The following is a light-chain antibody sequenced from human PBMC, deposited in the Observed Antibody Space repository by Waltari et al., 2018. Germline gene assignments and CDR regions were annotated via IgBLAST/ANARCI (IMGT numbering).Light chain of an antibody. CDR2: DLS. CDR1: SSDVGGYKF. Sequence: QSALAQPRSVSGSPGQSVTISCTGTSSDVGGYKFVSWYPQLPDQAPHLLSYDLSKRPSGVPDRFSGSRSGNTASLTISGLQADDEATYHCCSYAGSHWVFGGGTKLAVL. V-gene: IGLV2-11*01. CDR3: CSYAGSHWV. J-gene: IGLJ3*02.